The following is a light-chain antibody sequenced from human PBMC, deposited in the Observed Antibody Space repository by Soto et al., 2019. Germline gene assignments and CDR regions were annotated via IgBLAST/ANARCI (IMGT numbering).Light chain of an antibody. J-gene: IGKJ1*01. Sequence: DIQMTHSPCARSASAGERVTSTCRASQDISNYLNWYQQKPGKAPKLLIYDASSLESGVPSRFSGSGSGTEFTLTISSLQPDDFATYYCQQYNSYSWTFGQGTKVDIK. CDR1: QDISNY. CDR2: DAS. CDR3: QQYNSYSWT. V-gene: IGKV1-5*01.